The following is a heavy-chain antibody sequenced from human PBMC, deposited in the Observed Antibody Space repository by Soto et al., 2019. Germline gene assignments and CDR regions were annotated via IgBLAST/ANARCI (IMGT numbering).Heavy chain of an antibody. CDR1: GYSFTSYW. V-gene: IGHV5-10-1*01. Sequence: GESLKISCKGSGYSFTSYWISWVRQMPGKGLEWMGRIDPSDSYTNYSPSFQGHVTISADKSISTAYPQWSSLKASDTAMYYCARLMTGGYYYYGMDVWGQGTTVTVSS. CDR3: ARLMTGGYYYYGMDV. D-gene: IGHD3-10*01. J-gene: IGHJ6*02. CDR2: IDPSDSYT.